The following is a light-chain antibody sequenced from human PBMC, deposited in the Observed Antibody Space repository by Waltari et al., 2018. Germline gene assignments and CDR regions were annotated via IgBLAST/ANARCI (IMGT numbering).Light chain of an antibody. Sequence: QSALTQPPSVSGSPGQSVTISCTGTTSDVGAYNYVSWYQQHPGKAPKMMISDVSQRPSGVPDRFSGSKSANTASLTSSGLQAEDEADYYCCSYAGEYIWVFGGVTKLTVL. V-gene: IGLV2-11*01. CDR2: DVS. CDR3: CSYAGEYIWV. J-gene: IGLJ2*01. CDR1: TSDVGAYNY.